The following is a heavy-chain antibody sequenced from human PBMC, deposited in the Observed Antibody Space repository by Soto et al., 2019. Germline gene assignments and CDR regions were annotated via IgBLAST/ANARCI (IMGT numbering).Heavy chain of an antibody. CDR3: ARDILVPGARFDP. D-gene: IGHD3-3*02. Sequence: QVQLVQSGAEVKKPGASVKVSCKASGYNFPSYGISWVRQAPGQGLEWMGWIGNYNGNTNYAQKFEARVTMTTDTSTRTAYMELRNLRSDDTAVYYCARDILVPGARFDPWGQGTLVTVSS. CDR1: GYNFPSYG. CDR2: IGNYNGNT. J-gene: IGHJ5*02. V-gene: IGHV1-18*01.